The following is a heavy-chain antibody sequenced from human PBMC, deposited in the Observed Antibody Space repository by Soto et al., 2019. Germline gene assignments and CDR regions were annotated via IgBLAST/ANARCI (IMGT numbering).Heavy chain of an antibody. CDR1: GGSISSSSYY. Sequence: SETLSLTCTVSGGSISSSSYYWGWIRQPPGKGLKWIGSIYYSGSTYYNPSLKSRVTISVDTSKNQFSLKLSSVTAADTAVYYCARLPYYYDSSGSLGDWGQGTLVT. V-gene: IGHV4-39*01. CDR2: IYYSGST. CDR3: ARLPYYYDSSGSLGD. J-gene: IGHJ4*02. D-gene: IGHD3-22*01.